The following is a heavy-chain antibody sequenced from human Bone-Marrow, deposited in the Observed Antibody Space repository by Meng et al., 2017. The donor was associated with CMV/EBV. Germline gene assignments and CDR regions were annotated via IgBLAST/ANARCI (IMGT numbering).Heavy chain of an antibody. Sequence: ASVKVSCKASGYTFTGYYMHWVRQAPGQGLEWMGWINPNSGGTNYAQKFQGRVTMTRDTSISTAYMGLSRLRSDDTAVYYCARYPRNIAVDPRFDYWGQGTLVTVSS. CDR3: ARYPRNIAVDPRFDY. J-gene: IGHJ4*02. CDR1: GYTFTGYY. CDR2: INPNSGGT. V-gene: IGHV1-2*02. D-gene: IGHD6-19*01.